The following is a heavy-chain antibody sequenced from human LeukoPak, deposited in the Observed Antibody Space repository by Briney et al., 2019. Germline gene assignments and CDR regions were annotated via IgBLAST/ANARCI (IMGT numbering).Heavy chain of an antibody. CDR1: GGSVSSGNYY. Sequence: SETLSLTCTVSGGSVSSGNYYWSWIRQPPGKGLEWIGYIYNSGITNYNPSLKSRVTISVDTSKNQFSLKLSSVTAADTAVYYCARRASGSGSCYWGQGTLVTVSS. CDR3: ARRASGSGSCY. D-gene: IGHD3-10*01. V-gene: IGHV4-61*01. J-gene: IGHJ4*02. CDR2: IYNSGIT.